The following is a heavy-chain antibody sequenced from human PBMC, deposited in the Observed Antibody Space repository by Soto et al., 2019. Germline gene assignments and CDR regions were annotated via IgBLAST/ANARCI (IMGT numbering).Heavy chain of an antibody. CDR3: ARYFRGSGRYFFDY. J-gene: IGHJ4*02. CDR1: GFTFISSS. D-gene: IGHD6-19*01. V-gene: IGHV3-7*03. CDR2: INQDGGGT. Sequence: EGSLRLPWVASGFTFISSSIGWVRQPPGKGLEWVANINQDGGGTYYVDSVEGRFTTCRYNAKGSLYLQMNSLRGEDTAVYYCARYFRGSGRYFFDYWGQGTLVTVSS.